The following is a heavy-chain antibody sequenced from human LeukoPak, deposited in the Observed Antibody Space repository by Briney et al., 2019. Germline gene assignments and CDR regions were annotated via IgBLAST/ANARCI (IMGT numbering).Heavy chain of an antibody. J-gene: IGHJ4*02. CDR1: GGSISSSSYY. V-gene: IGHV4-39*07. Sequence: PSETLSLTCTVSGGSISSSSYYWGWIRQPPGKGLEWIGSIYYSGSTYYNPALKSRITISVDTSKNQFSLKLSSVTAADTAVYYCARDRYDSSGYLDYWGQGTLVTVSS. CDR2: IYYSGST. CDR3: ARDRYDSSGYLDY. D-gene: IGHD3-22*01.